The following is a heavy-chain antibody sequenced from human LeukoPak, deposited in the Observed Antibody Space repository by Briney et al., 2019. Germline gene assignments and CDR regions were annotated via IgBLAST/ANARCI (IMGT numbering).Heavy chain of an antibody. J-gene: IGHJ3*02. Sequence: ASVKVSCKVSGYTLTELSMHWVRQAPGKGLEWMGGFDPEDGETIYAQKFQGRVTMTEDTSTDTAYMELSSLRSEDTAVYYCARDHARYSSGGDAFDIWGQGTMVTVSS. V-gene: IGHV1-24*01. CDR2: FDPEDGET. CDR3: ARDHARYSSGGDAFDI. CDR1: GYTLTELS. D-gene: IGHD6-19*01.